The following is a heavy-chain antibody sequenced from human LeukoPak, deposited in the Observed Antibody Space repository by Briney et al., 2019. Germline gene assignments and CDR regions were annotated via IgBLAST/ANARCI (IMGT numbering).Heavy chain of an antibody. D-gene: IGHD5-12*01. J-gene: IGHJ4*02. CDR2: INQRGST. Sequence: PSETLSLTCAVYGGSFSGYYWSWIRQPPGKGLEWIGEINQRGSTNYNPSLKSRVTISVDTSKNQSSLKLSSVTAADTAVYYCAREEEGHIVATSDPYFDYWGQGTLVTVSS. CDR3: AREEEGHIVATSDPYFDY. CDR1: GGSFSGYY. V-gene: IGHV4-34*01.